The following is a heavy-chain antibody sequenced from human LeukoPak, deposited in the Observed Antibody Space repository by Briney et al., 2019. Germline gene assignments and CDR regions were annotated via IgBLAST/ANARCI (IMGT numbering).Heavy chain of an antibody. J-gene: IGHJ4*02. CDR2: IYYSGST. CDR3: ATTIAVAGRALDY. Sequence: PSETLSLTCTVSGGSISSYYWSWIRQPPGKGLEWIAFIYYSGSTRYNPSLNSRVTISVDTSKNQFSLKLSSVTAADTAVYYCATTIAVAGRALDYWGQGTLVTVSS. V-gene: IGHV4-59*12. D-gene: IGHD6-19*01. CDR1: GGSISSYY.